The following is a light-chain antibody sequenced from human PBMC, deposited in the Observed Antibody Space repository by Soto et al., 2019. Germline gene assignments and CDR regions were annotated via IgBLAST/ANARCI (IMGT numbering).Light chain of an antibody. CDR2: GAS. CDR3: QQGGSFPIT. CDR1: QDIGSW. V-gene: IGKV1-12*01. J-gene: IGKJ5*01. Sequence: DIQMTQSPSSVSASVGDRVTNTCRASQDIGSWLAWYQQKPGKAPDLLIYGASSLKSGVPSRFYGSGSGTDFTLTSSSLQPEDFATYYCQQGGSFPITFGQGTRLEIK.